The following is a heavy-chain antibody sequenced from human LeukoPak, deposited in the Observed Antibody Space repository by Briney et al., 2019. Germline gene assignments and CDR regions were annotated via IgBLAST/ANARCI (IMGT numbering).Heavy chain of an antibody. Sequence: PSETLSLTCTVSGDSISNYYWSWIRQPAGKGLEWIGRIHASGSTSYSSSLKSRVTMSIDTSKNQFSLEVTSVTAADTAVYYGARDPFRSSYDFWGQGTLVTVSS. CDR2: IHASGST. V-gene: IGHV4-4*07. CDR3: ARDPFRSSYDF. J-gene: IGHJ4*02. D-gene: IGHD6-19*01. CDR1: GDSISNYY.